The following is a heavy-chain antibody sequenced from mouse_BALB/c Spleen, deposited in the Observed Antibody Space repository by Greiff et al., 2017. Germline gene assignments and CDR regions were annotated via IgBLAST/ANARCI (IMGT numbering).Heavy chain of an antibody. Sequence: DVHLVESGPGLVKPSQSLSLTCSVTGYSITSGYYWNWIRQFPGNKLEWMGYISYDGSNNYNPSLKNRISITRDTSKNQFFLKLNSVTTEDTATYYCARHYGSDYWGQGTTLTVSS. J-gene: IGHJ2*01. V-gene: IGHV3-6*02. D-gene: IGHD1-2*01. CDR2: ISYDGSN. CDR3: ARHYGSDY. CDR1: GYSITSGYY.